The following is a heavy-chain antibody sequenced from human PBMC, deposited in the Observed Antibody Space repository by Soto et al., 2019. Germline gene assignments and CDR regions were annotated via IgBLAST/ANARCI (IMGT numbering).Heavy chain of an antibody. D-gene: IGHD2-2*01. CDR2: ISSSSSYI. J-gene: IGHJ5*02. V-gene: IGHV3-21*01. CDR3: ARGVPAAISWFDP. CDR1: GFTFSSYS. Sequence: GGSLRLSCAASGFTFSSYSMNWVRQAPGKGLEWVSSISSSSSYIYYADSVRGRFTISRDNAKNSLYLQMNSLRAEDTAVYYGARGVPAAISWFDPWGQGTLVTVSS.